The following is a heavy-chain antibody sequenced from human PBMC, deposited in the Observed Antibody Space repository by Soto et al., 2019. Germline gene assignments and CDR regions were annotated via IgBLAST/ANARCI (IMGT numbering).Heavy chain of an antibody. CDR1: GFTFSMYS. Sequence: GGTLTLSCEVSGFTFSMYSMSWVRQSPGKGLEWVAKIQNDGGDGYYADPMKGRCTTSKENKKNSLFLHMNILRAEDAAVYCCARDHRRMPANDYYYGSDVWGRGATVTVSS. CDR3: ARDHRRMPANDYYYGSDV. J-gene: IGHJ6*02. D-gene: IGHD2-2*01. CDR2: IQNDGGDG. V-gene: IGHV3-7*01.